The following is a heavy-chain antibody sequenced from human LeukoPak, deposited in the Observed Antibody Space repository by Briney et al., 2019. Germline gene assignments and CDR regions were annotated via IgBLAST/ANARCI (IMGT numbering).Heavy chain of an antibody. CDR2: INHSGST. D-gene: IGHD3-22*01. CDR1: GGSFSGYY. CDR3: ARLYDSSGYYRDIKDHQGDAFDI. V-gene: IGHV4-34*01. Sequence: SETLSLTCAVYGGSFSGYYWSWIRRPPGKGLEWIGEINHSGSTNYNPSLKSRVTISVDTSKNQFSLKLSSVTAADTAVYYCARLYDSSGYYRDIKDHQGDAFDIWGQGTMVTVSS. J-gene: IGHJ3*02.